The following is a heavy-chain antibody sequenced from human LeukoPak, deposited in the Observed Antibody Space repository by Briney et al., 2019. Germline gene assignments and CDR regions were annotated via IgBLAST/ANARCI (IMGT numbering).Heavy chain of an antibody. V-gene: IGHV3-30*02. CDR1: EFTYSSYG. D-gene: IGHD6-13*01. CDR3: AAYSSRWFSFDY. Sequence: GGSLRLSCAASEFTYSSYGMHWFRQAPGKGLEWVAFIRYDGRDKYYADSVKRRFTISRHNSNNTLYVQMDSLRPEDTAVYYCAAYSSRWFSFDYWGQGTMVTVSS. CDR2: IRYDGRDK. J-gene: IGHJ4*02.